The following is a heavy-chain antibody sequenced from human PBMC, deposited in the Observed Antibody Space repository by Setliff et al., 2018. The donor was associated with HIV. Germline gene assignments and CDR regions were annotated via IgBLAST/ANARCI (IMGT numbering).Heavy chain of an antibody. V-gene: IGHV1-18*01. J-gene: IGHJ2*01. CDR2: ISVYNGQT. CDR3: ARGHHFYWYFDL. CDR1: GYSFTTYG. Sequence: ASVKVSCKASGYSFTTYGISWVRQAPGQGLEWVGWISVYNGQTLYAQKVRDRITVTMDIPKDTAYMELRGLTPDDTAVYYCARGHHFYWYFDLWGPGTLVTGSS.